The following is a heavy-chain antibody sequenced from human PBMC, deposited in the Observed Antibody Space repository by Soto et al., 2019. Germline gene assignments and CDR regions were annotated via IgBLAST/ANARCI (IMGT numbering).Heavy chain of an antibody. CDR3: AGGNRGYSYGTGL. CDR2: IYYSGST. CDR1: GGSISSYY. D-gene: IGHD5-18*01. V-gene: IGHV4-59*01. Sequence: SETLSLTCTVSGGSISSYYWSWIRQPPGKGLEWIGYIYYSGSTNYNPSLKSRVTISVDTSKNQFSLKLSSVTAADTAVYYCAGGNRGYSYGTGLWGQGTLVTVSS. J-gene: IGHJ4*02.